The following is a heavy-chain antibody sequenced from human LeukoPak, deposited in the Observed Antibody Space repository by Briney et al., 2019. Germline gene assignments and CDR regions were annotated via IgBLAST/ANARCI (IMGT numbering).Heavy chain of an antibody. D-gene: IGHD2-15*01. CDR1: GGSISSYY. Sequence: PSETLSLTCTVSGGSISSYYWTWIPQPAGKGLEYIGHIYYSGSTNYIPSLKSRVTISVDTSKNQFSLKLSSVTAADTAVYYCARRGYCSGGSCYSFDYWGQGTLVTVSS. CDR3: ARRGYCSGGSCYSFDY. V-gene: IGHV4-59*01. J-gene: IGHJ4*02. CDR2: IYYSGST.